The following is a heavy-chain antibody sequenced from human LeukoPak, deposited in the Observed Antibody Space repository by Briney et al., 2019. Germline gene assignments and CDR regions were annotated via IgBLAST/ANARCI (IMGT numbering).Heavy chain of an antibody. Sequence: QPGGSLRLSCAASGFTFSNYWMSWVRQPPGKGLEWVANIQQDGTGKYYVDSVKGRFTIPRDNAKNSLSLQMNSLRAEDTAVYYCVTGGTYHMFWGQGTLVTVSS. D-gene: IGHD3-16*02. CDR3: VTGGTYHMF. V-gene: IGHV3-7*05. J-gene: IGHJ4*02. CDR1: GFTFSNYW. CDR2: IQQDGTGK.